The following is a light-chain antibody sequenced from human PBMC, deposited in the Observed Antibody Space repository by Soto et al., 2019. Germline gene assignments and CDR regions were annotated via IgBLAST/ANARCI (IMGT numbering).Light chain of an antibody. CDR3: AAWDDSLSGPV. J-gene: IGLJ2*01. CDR2: RNT. CDR1: SSSIGTNY. Sequence: QSVLTQPPSASGTPGQRVTISCSGSSSSIGTNYVYWYQQLPGTAPKLLIYRNTLRPSGVPDRFSGSKSGTSASLAISGLRSEDEADYYCAAWDDSLSGPVFGGGTQLTVL. V-gene: IGLV1-47*01.